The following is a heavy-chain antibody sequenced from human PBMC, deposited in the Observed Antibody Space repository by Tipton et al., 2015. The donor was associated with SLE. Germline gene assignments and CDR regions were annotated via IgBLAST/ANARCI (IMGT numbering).Heavy chain of an antibody. V-gene: IGHV4-59*08. D-gene: IGHD3-3*01. CDR1: GGSISSYY. CDR3: ARHERDFLD. Sequence: LRLSCTVSGGSISSYYWGWIRQPPGKGLEWIGYIYYSGSTNYNPSLKSRVTISVDTSKNQFSLNLRFMTAADTAVYYCARHERDFLDWGQGTLVTVSS. J-gene: IGHJ4*02. CDR2: IYYSGST.